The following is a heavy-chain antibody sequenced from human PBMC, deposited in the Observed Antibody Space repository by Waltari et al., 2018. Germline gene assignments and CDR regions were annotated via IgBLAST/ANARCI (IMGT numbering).Heavy chain of an antibody. CDR1: GFTFSSYW. J-gene: IGHJ3*01. Sequence: EVQLVESGGGLVQPGGSLRVSCAASGFTFSSYWMHWVRQAPGKGMVWVERIKSDGGGKSYADAAKGRFTISRDNAKNTLFLQRNSLRVEDTAVYYCASGNSHAFDLWGQGTMVTVSS. V-gene: IGHV3-74*01. D-gene: IGHD1-7*01. CDR3: ASGNSHAFDL. CDR2: IKSDGGGK.